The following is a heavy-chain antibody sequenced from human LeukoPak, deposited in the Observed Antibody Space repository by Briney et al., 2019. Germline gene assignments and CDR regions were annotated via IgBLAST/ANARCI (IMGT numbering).Heavy chain of an antibody. CDR2: INWNGGST. D-gene: IGHD3-22*01. CDR3: ARLYSSGYKDRYYYYYYMDV. J-gene: IGHJ6*03. V-gene: IGHV3-20*01. CDR1: GFTFDDYG. Sequence: PGGSLRLSCAASGFTFDDYGMSWVRQAPGKGLEWVSGINWNGGSTGYADSVKGRFTISRGNAKNSLYLQMNSLRAEDTALYHCARLYSSGYKDRYYYYYYMDVWGKGTTVTISS.